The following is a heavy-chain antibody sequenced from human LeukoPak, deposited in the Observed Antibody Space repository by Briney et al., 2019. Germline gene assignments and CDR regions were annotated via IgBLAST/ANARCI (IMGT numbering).Heavy chain of an antibody. Sequence: GGSLRLSCAASGFTFSSYAMSWVRQAPGKGLEWVSAISGSGGSTYYADSVKGRFTISRDNSKNTLYLQMNSLRAEDTAVYYCAKYFSVPLAWGYFDYWGQGTLVTVSS. D-gene: IGHD3-16*01. J-gene: IGHJ4*02. CDR2: ISGSGGST. V-gene: IGHV3-23*01. CDR3: AKYFSVPLAWGYFDY. CDR1: GFTFSSYA.